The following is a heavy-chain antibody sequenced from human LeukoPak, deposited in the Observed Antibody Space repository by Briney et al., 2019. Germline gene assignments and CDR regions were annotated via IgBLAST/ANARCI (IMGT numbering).Heavy chain of an antibody. D-gene: IGHD3-10*01. V-gene: IGHV4-4*07. Sequence: SETLSLTCTVSGGSISSYYWSWIRQPAGKGLEWIGRIYSSGTTTYNPSLKSRVTMSVDMAKNQVSLRPSSVTAADTAVYYCARDSGTTGEVKFDPWGQGSLVTVSS. J-gene: IGHJ5*02. CDR3: ARDSGTTGEVKFDP. CDR1: GGSISSYY. CDR2: IYSSGTT.